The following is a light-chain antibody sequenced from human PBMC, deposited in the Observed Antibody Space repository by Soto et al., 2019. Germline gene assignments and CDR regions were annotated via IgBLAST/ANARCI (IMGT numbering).Light chain of an antibody. CDR3: MQALQTPYT. Sequence: DIVMTQSPLSLPVTPGEPASISCRSSQSLLHSNGNTYLGWYLQKPGQSPQLLIYLGSNRASGVPDRFSGSGSGTDFTLNISRVEAEDVGVYYCMQALQTPYTFGQGTKLEIK. CDR2: LGS. V-gene: IGKV2-28*01. CDR1: QSLLHSNGNTY. J-gene: IGKJ2*01.